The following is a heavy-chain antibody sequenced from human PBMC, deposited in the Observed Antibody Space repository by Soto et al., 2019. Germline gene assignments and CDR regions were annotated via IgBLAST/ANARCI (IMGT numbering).Heavy chain of an antibody. CDR1: GGTVASSHW. CDR3: AREIVTAGGNNYFDP. Sequence: PSETLSRTCVVSGGTVASSHWWRWVRRSPGRGLEWIGSVYHTVDTNVNPGLQSRGTVSVDKSKNQFSLRLTSVPAADTAVYPRAREIVTAGGNNYFDPWGHGPLVTVPS. CDR2: VYHTVDT. D-gene: IGHD2-21*02. J-gene: IGHJ5*02. V-gene: IGHV4-4*02.